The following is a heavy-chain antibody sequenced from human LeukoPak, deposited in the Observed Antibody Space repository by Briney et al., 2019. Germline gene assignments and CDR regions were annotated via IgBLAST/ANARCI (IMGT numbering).Heavy chain of an antibody. J-gene: IGHJ3*02. CDR1: GGSISGYY. CDR3: AREESTSAFDI. Sequence: PSEILSLTCTVSGGSISGYYWSWIRQPPGKGLEWIGFISYSGSTDYNPSLKSRVTISVDTSKGQFSLNLTSVTAADTAVYYCAREESTSAFDIWGQGTMVTVSS. CDR2: ISYSGST. V-gene: IGHV4-59*12.